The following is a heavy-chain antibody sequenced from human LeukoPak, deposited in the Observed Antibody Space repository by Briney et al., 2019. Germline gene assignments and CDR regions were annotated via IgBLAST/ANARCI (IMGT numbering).Heavy chain of an antibody. CDR2: IYTSRST. D-gene: IGHD3-3*01. CDR1: GGSISSYY. J-gene: IGHJ4*02. V-gene: IGHV4-4*07. CDR3: ARERYDFWSGYQNSEFDY. Sequence: PSETLSLTCTVSGGSISSYYWSWIRQPAGKGLEWIGRIYTSRSTNYNPSLKSRVTMSVDTSKNQFSLKLSSVTAADTAVYYCARERYDFWSGYQNSEFDYWGQGTLVTVSS.